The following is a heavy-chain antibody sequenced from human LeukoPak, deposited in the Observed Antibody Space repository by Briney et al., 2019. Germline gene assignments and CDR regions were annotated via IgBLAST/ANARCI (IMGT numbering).Heavy chain of an antibody. CDR1: GFTFSSYA. D-gene: IGHD6-19*01. CDR2: ISYDGSNK. Sequence: GGSLRLSCTASGFTFSSYAMHWVRQAPGKGLEWVAVISYDGSNKYYADSVKGRFTISRDTSKSTLYLQMNSLRAEDTAMYYCAKVESSGWKKGWSAFDIWGQGTMVTVSS. CDR3: AKVESSGWKKGWSAFDI. V-gene: IGHV3-30-3*01. J-gene: IGHJ3*02.